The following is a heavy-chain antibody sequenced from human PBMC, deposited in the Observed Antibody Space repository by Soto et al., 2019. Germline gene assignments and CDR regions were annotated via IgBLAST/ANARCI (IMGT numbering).Heavy chain of an antibody. V-gene: IGHV5-51*01. CDR1: GYSFTTHW. D-gene: IGHD6-19*01. CDR3: ARSRRGAYSSGWYSPSGYYNYGIDC. CDR2: IYPGDSDT. Sequence: GESLKISCKASGYSFTTHWIGWVRQMPGKGLGWMGIIYPGDSDTKYSPSLQGQVSISADTSISTAYLQWTSLKASDTAMYYCARSRRGAYSSGWYSPSGYYNYGIDCWGQGTKVTVSS. J-gene: IGHJ6*02.